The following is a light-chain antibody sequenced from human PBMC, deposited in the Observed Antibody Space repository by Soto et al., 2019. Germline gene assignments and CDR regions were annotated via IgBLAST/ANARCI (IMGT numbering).Light chain of an antibody. CDR3: QQCRNWPLT. CDR1: QNVYNN. J-gene: IGKJ4*01. CDR2: DAS. Sequence: EIGMTQSPATLSVSPGEGATLSCKASQNVYNNLAWYQQRPGQPPRLLIYDASTRPTGISARFSGSGYGTDFTLTISSLQSEDFAVYFCQQCRNWPLTFGGGTKVDIK. V-gene: IGKV3-15*01.